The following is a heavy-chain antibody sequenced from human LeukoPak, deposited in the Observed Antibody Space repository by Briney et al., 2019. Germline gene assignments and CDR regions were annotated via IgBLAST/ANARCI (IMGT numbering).Heavy chain of an antibody. Sequence: PGGSLRLSCAASGFTFSSYSMNWVRQAPGKGLEWVSYISSSSSTIYYADSVKGRFTISRDNAKNSLYLQMNSLRAEDTALYYCAKAELIQLWLGPDAFDIWGQGTMVTVSS. J-gene: IGHJ3*02. CDR1: GFTFSSYS. D-gene: IGHD5-18*01. CDR3: AKAELIQLWLGPDAFDI. CDR2: ISSSSSTI. V-gene: IGHV3-48*04.